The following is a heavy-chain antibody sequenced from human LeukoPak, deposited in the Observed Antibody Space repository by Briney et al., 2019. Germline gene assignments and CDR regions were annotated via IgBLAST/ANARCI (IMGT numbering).Heavy chain of an antibody. D-gene: IGHD4-17*01. V-gene: IGHV1-69*04. Sequence: SVKVSCKASGYTFTGYYMHWVRQAPGQGLEWMGRIIPILGIANYAQKFQGRVTITADKSTSTAYMELSSLRSEDTAVYYCARDGPYGDYVGYFDYWGQGTLVTVSS. CDR1: GYTFTGYY. CDR2: IIPILGIA. J-gene: IGHJ4*02. CDR3: ARDGPYGDYVGYFDY.